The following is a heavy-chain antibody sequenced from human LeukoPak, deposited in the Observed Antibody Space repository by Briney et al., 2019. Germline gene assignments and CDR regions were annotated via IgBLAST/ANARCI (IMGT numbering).Heavy chain of an antibody. Sequence: SGTLSLTCTVSSGSIFNTNWWSWVRQPPGKGLEWIGQISHSGSTSYSPSLKSRVTISMDKSKNQISLRLTSVTAADTAVYYCARSPIKRVPEDYWGQGTLVTVSS. CDR2: ISHSGST. CDR3: ARSPIKRVPEDY. J-gene: IGHJ4*02. V-gene: IGHV4-4*02. CDR1: SGSIFNTNW.